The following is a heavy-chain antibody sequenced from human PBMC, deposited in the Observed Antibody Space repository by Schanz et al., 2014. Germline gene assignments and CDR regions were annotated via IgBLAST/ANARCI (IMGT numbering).Heavy chain of an antibody. V-gene: IGHV1-69*02. J-gene: IGHJ3*02. CDR3: ARGTMPGTFDI. CDR2: IIPILGIA. CDR1: GGTFSSYS. D-gene: IGHD2-2*01. Sequence: QVHLVQSGAEVKKPGSSVKVSCKASGGTFSSYSISWVRQAPGQGLEWMGRIIPILGIANYAQKFQGRVTNTADKSTSTAYMDLSSLRPEDTALYYCARGTMPGTFDIWGQGTMVTVSS.